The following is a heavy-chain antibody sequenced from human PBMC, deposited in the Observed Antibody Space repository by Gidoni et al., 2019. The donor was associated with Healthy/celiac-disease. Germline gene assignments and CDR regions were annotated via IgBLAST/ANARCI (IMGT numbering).Heavy chain of an antibody. V-gene: IGHV4-34*01. CDR1: GGSFSGYY. J-gene: IGHJ5*02. Sequence: QVQLQQWGAGLLKPSETLSLTCAVYGGSFSGYYWSWIRQPPGKGLEWIGEINHSGSTNYNPSLKSRVTISVDTSKNQCSLKLSSVTAADTAVYYCASGYSGYEAFDPWGHGTLVTVSS. CDR3: ASGYSGYEAFDP. CDR2: INHSGST. D-gene: IGHD5-12*01.